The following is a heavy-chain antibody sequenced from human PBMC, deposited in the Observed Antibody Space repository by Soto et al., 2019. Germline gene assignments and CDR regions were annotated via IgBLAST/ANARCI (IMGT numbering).Heavy chain of an antibody. J-gene: IGHJ6*02. CDR1: GFTFSSYA. Sequence: PGGSLRLSCAASGFTFSSYAMRWVRQAPGKGLEWVSAISGSGGSTYYADSVKGRITISRDNSKNTLYLQMNSLRAEDTAVYYCAKAGYCSGGSCQESYYYYGMDVWGQGTTVTVSS. D-gene: IGHD2-15*01. CDR3: AKAGYCSGGSCQESYYYYGMDV. CDR2: ISGSGGST. V-gene: IGHV3-23*01.